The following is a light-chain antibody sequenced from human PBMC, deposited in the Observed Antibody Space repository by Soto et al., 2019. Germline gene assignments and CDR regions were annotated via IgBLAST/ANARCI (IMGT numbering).Light chain of an antibody. J-gene: IGKJ3*01. CDR3: QQYGGSPLLT. CDR1: RAISSSF. CDR2: GAS. V-gene: IGKV3-20*01. Sequence: IVLTQSPGTLSLSPGDRATLSCRASRAISSSFLAWYQQKPGQAPRLLIYGASSRATGIPDRFSGSGPGTDFTLIISRLEPEDFAVYYCQQYGGSPLLTFGPGTKVDIK.